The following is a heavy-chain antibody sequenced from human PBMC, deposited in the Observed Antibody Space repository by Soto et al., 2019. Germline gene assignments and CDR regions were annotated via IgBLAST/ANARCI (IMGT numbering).Heavy chain of an antibody. V-gene: IGHV3-30-3*01. Sequence: QVQLVESGGGVVQPGRSLRLSCAASGFTFSSYAMHWVRQAPGKGLEWVAVISYDGSNKYYADSMKGRFTISRDNSKNTLYLQMNSLRAEDTAVYYCARAPGRGGSYYYFDYWGQGTLVTVSS. J-gene: IGHJ4*02. CDR1: GFTFSSYA. CDR2: ISYDGSNK. D-gene: IGHD1-26*01. CDR3: ARAPGRGGSYYYFDY.